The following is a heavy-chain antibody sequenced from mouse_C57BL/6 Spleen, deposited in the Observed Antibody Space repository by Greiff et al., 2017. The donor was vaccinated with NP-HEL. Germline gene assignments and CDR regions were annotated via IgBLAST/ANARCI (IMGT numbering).Heavy chain of an antibody. D-gene: IGHD1-1*01. CDR2: IYPGSGST. Sequence: VQLQQPGAELVKPGASVKMSCKASGYTFTSYWITWVKQRPGQGLEWIGDIYPGSGSTNYNEKFQSKATLTVDTSSSTAYMQLSSLSSEDSAVYYCARRSYYGSGAWFAYWGQGTLVTVSA. CDR1: GYTFTSYW. V-gene: IGHV1-55*01. CDR3: ARRSYYGSGAWFAY. J-gene: IGHJ3*01.